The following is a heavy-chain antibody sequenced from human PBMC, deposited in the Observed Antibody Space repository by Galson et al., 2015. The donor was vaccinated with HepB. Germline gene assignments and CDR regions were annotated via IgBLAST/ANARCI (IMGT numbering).Heavy chain of an antibody. V-gene: IGHV3-48*01. Sequence: SLRLSCAASGFTFSYYHMNWVRQAPGKGLEWLSYISSSSTTIYYADSVKGRFTISRDNAKNSLYLQMNSLRAEDTAVYYCARVAQGVSGVDYSGQGTLVTVSS. CDR3: ARVAQGVSGVDY. J-gene: IGHJ4*02. CDR1: GFTFSYYH. CDR2: ISSSSTTI.